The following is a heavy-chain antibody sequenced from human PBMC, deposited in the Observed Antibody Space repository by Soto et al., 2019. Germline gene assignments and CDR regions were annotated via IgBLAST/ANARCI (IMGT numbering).Heavy chain of an antibody. V-gene: IGHV1-3*01. CDR1: GYTFTSYA. J-gene: IGHJ5*02. CDR3: ARYRSYSPSQFAP. Sequence: ASVKVSSKASGYTFTSYAMHWVRQAPGQRLEWMGWINAYDDNTKYAQKFQGRVTMTTDTSTSTAYMEVRSLRSEDTAVYYFARYRSYSPSQFAPWVQGTLDTVSA. CDR2: INAYDDNT. D-gene: IGHD3-16*02.